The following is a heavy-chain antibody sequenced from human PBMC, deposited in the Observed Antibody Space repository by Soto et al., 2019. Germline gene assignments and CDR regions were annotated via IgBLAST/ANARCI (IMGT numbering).Heavy chain of an antibody. CDR3: ARKGANVGRAMDV. CDR2: VTHIGST. CDR1: NYSISTYFS. D-gene: IGHD3-10*02. Sequence: SETLSLTCTVPNYSISTYFSCGWIRQPPGKGLEWIGSVTHIGSTYSNPSLNGRVTVSLDTSKNQFSRKMTSLTAADTALCLCARKGANVGRAMDVWGRGTTVTVSS. V-gene: IGHV4-38-2*02. J-gene: IGHJ6*02.